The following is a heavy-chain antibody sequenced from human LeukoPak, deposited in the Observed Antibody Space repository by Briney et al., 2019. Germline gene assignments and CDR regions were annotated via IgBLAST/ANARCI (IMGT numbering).Heavy chain of an antibody. Sequence: PGGSLRLSCAASGFTFSSYAIHWVRQAPGKGLEWVAVISYDGSNKYYADSVKGRFAISRDNSKNTLFLQMRSLRAEDTAVYFCAKSYMNGWFYFDYWGQGTVVTVSS. V-gene: IGHV3-30*09. CDR1: GFTFSSYA. D-gene: IGHD6-19*01. J-gene: IGHJ4*02. CDR2: ISYDGSNK. CDR3: AKSYMNGWFYFDY.